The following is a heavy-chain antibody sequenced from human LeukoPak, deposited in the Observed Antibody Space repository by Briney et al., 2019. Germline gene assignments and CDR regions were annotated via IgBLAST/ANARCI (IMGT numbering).Heavy chain of an antibody. CDR1: GFTFRTYD. CDR3: ATAHRFSVQA. CDR2: LICTSETA. J-gene: IGHJ1*01. V-gene: IGHV3-23*01. Sequence: GGSLRLTCAASGFTFRTYDMTWVRQPAGQGLEWVSLICTSETAFYADSVKGRVTIYRDNTANTLYLQMNSLGVEDTAVYYSATAHRFSVQAWGQGTVITVSS. D-gene: IGHD1-14*01.